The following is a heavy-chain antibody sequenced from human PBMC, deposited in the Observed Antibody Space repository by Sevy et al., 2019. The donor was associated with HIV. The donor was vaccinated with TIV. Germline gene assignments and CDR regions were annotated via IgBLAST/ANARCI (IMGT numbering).Heavy chain of an antibody. J-gene: IGHJ6*02. Sequence: GGSLRLSCAASGFTFSSYAMHWVRQAPGKGLEWVAVISYDGSNKYYADSVKGRFTISRDNSKNTLYLQMNSLRAEDTAVYYCGREDFVFGNYYGMDVWGQGTTVTVSS. CDR2: ISYDGSNK. D-gene: IGHD2-15*01. CDR3: GREDFVFGNYYGMDV. CDR1: GFTFSSYA. V-gene: IGHV3-30-3*01.